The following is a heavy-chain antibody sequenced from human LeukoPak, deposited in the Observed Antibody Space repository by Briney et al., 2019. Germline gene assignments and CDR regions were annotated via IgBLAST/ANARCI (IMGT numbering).Heavy chain of an antibody. V-gene: IGHV3-11*04. CDR3: ARGGYMITFGGVDY. J-gene: IGHJ4*02. D-gene: IGHD3-16*01. CDR2: ISSSGSTI. Sequence: GGSLRLSCAASRFTFSDYYMNWIRQAPGKGLEWVSCISSSGSTIYYADSVKGRFTISRDNAKNSLYLQMNSLRAEETAVYYCARGGYMITFGGVDYWGLGTLVTVSS. CDR1: RFTFSDYY.